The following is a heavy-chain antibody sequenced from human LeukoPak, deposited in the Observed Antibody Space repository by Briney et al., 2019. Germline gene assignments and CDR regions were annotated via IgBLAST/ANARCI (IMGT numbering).Heavy chain of an antibody. V-gene: IGHV3-23*01. J-gene: IGHJ4*02. CDR1: GFSFNIHG. CDR2: ISGGSGRT. CDR3: AKGSSSGPLRLDY. D-gene: IGHD1-1*01. Sequence: GGSLRLSCAGSGFSFNIHGMSWVRQAPGKGLECVSIISGGSGRTYYADSVKGRFTISRDNSKSTLYLQMNSLRAEDTAVYYCAKGSSSGPLRLDYWGQGTLVTVSS.